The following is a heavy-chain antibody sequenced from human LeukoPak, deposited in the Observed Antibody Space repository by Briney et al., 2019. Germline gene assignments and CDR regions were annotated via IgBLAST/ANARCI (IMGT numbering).Heavy chain of an antibody. CDR2: ISDRGGRT. CDR1: GLTLSNYG. Sequence: GGSLRLSCAVSGLTLSNYGMSWVRQAPGKGLEWVAGISDRGGRTNYADSVKGRFTISRDNSRNTLYLQMNSLSAEDTAVYFCAKRGVVIRVILVGFHKEAYYFDSWGQGALVTVSS. D-gene: IGHD3-22*01. CDR3: AKRGVVIRVILVGFHKEAYYFDS. V-gene: IGHV3-23*01. J-gene: IGHJ4*02.